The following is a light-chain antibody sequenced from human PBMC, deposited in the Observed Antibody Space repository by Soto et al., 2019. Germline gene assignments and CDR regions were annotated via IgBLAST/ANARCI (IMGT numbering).Light chain of an antibody. CDR3: QQYHIYWT. CDR1: QSVSSW. CDR2: DAS. Sequence: DIQMTQPPSILSASVVDRVTITCRASQSVSSWLAWYQQRPGKAPKLLIYDASTLTSGVPSRFSGSGSGTEFTLTISRLQPDDFATYYCQQYHIYWTFGQGTKVDIK. J-gene: IGKJ1*01. V-gene: IGKV1-5*01.